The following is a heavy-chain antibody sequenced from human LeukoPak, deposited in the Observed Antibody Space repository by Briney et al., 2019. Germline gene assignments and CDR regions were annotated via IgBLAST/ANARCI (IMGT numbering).Heavy chain of an antibody. J-gene: IGHJ5*02. D-gene: IGHD6-13*01. CDR1: GYSISSGYY. CDR2: IYHSGST. V-gene: IGHV4-38-2*02. Sequence: SETLSLTCTVSGYSISSGYYWGWIRQPPGKGLEWIGSIYHSGSTYYNPSLKSRVTISVDTSKNQFSLKLSSVTAADTAVYYCARDAVAAAGMESVGEYNWFDPWGQGTLVTVSS. CDR3: ARDAVAAAGMESVGEYNWFDP.